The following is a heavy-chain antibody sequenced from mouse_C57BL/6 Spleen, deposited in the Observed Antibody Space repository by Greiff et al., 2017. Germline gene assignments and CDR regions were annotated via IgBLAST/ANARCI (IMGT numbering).Heavy chain of an antibody. J-gene: IGHJ3*01. CDR3: AREGYHGWYAY. Sequence: QVQMKEEGEGRGKPGERRTRTGTVSGFSLTSYGVNWVRQSPGKGLEWVGVIWRGGSTDYNAAFICRLSISKDNSKSQVYFKMNSLKADDTAIYYCAREGYHGWYAYWGQGTMVTVAA. CDR2: IWRGGST. V-gene: IGHV2-2*01. D-gene: IGHD2-14*01. CDR1: GFSLTSYG.